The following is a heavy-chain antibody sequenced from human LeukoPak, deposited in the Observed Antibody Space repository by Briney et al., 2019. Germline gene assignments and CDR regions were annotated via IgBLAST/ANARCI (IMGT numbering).Heavy chain of an antibody. CDR2: IVVSSGNT. CDR3: AAVYSGYDDYYFDY. Sequence: ASVKVSCKASGFTFTSSAVQWVRQARGQRREWIGWIVVSSGNTNYAQKFQERVAITRDMSTSTACMELSSLRSEDTAVYYCAAVYSGYDDYYFDYWGQGTLVTVSS. J-gene: IGHJ4*02. D-gene: IGHD5-12*01. CDR1: GFTFTSSA. V-gene: IGHV1-58*01.